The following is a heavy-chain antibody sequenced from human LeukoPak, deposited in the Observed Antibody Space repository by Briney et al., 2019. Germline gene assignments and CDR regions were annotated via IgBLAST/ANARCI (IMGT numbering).Heavy chain of an antibody. J-gene: IGHJ4*02. CDR3: ARLGQDYYDSSGQYYFDY. D-gene: IGHD3-22*01. CDR1: GASISSGSYY. Sequence: PSETLSLTCTVSGASISSGSYYWGWLRQPPGKGLEWIGSIYYSGSTYYNPSLKSRVTISVDTSKNQFSLKLSSVTAADTAVYYCARLGQDYYDSSGQYYFDYWGQGTLVTVSS. V-gene: IGHV4-39*01. CDR2: IYYSGST.